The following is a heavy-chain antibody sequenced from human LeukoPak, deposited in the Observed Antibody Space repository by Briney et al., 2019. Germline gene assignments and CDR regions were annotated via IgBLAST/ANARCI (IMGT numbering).Heavy chain of an antibody. D-gene: IGHD4-23*01. Sequence: PSETLSLTCAVYGGSFSGYCWSWIRQSAGKGLEWIGHIYSTGTNNYNPSLRSRVTLSVDTSKNQFSLKLRSVTAADTAVYYCARVGGNSESYGWFGPWGQGSLVTVSS. CDR2: IYSTGTN. J-gene: IGHJ5*02. CDR3: ARVGGNSESYGWFGP. CDR1: GGSFSGYC. V-gene: IGHV4-59*10.